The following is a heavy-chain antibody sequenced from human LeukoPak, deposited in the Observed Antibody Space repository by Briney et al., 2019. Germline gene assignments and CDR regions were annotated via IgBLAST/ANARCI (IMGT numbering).Heavy chain of an antibody. Sequence: GGSLRLSCAASGFTFSSYWMHWVRQAPGKGLVWVSRIKSDGSSTSYADSVEGRFTISRDNAKNTLYLQMNSLRAEGTAVYYCARLDGGNYWGQGTLVTVSS. J-gene: IGHJ4*02. D-gene: IGHD3-16*01. V-gene: IGHV3-74*01. CDR2: IKSDGSST. CDR3: ARLDGGNY. CDR1: GFTFSSYW.